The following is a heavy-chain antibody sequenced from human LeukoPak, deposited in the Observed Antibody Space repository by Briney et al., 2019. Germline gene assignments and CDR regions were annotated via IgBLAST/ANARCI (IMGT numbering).Heavy chain of an antibody. V-gene: IGHV4-39*01. Sequence: SETLSLTCTVSGGSISSYYWGWIRQPPGKGLEWIGSIYYSGSTYYNPSLKSRVTISVDTSKNQFSLKLSSVTAADTAVYYCARHSGGGSPPGLKKSLPKPFDYWGQGTLVTVSS. CDR2: IYYSGST. CDR3: ARHSGGGSPPGLKKSLPKPFDY. J-gene: IGHJ4*02. CDR1: GGSISSYY. D-gene: IGHD1-26*01.